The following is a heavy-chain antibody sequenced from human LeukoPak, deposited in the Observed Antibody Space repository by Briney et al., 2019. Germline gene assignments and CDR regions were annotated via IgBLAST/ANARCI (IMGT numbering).Heavy chain of an antibody. Sequence: GGSLRLSCAASGFTFSSYAMHWVRQAPGKGLEWVAVISYDGSNKYYADSVKGRFTISRDNSKNTLYLQRNSLRAEDTAVYYCARDRGSDSGSYPNWFDPWGQGTLVTVSS. CDR1: GFTFSSYA. CDR2: ISYDGSNK. CDR3: ARDRGSDSGSYPNWFDP. J-gene: IGHJ5*02. V-gene: IGHV3-30-3*01. D-gene: IGHD1-26*01.